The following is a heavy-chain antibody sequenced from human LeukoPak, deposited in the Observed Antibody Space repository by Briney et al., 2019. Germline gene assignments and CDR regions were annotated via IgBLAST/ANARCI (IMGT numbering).Heavy chain of an antibody. V-gene: IGHV3-30-3*01. J-gene: IGHJ4*02. D-gene: IGHD1-26*01. Sequence: PGRSLRLSCAASGFTFSSYAMHWVRQAPGKGLEWVAVISYDGSNKYYADSVKGRFTISRDNAKNSLYLQMNSLRAEDMAVYYCARNSVTHYGLDYWGQGTLVTVSS. CDR1: GFTFSSYA. CDR3: ARNSVTHYGLDY. CDR2: ISYDGSNK.